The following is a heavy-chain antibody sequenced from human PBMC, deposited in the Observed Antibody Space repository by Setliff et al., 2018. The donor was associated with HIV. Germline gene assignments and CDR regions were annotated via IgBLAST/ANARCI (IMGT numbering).Heavy chain of an antibody. CDR3: VRGGWIL. Sequence: HPGGSLRLSCAASGFIFSSYWMHWVRQAPGKGLEWVSGLNGDETRTRYADSVKGRFTISRDNAKNTLYLQMHSLKVEDTAMYYCVRGGWILWGQGTLVTVSS. D-gene: IGHD2-2*03. CDR2: LNGDETRT. CDR1: GFIFSSYW. V-gene: IGHV3-74*01. J-gene: IGHJ1*01.